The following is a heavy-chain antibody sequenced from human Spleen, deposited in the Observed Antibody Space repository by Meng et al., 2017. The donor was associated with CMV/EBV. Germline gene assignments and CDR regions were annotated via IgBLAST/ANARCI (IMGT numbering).Heavy chain of an antibody. CDR2: IKSKTDGGTT. D-gene: IGHD2-2*01. CDR3: ATGSVPAYFDY. V-gene: IGHV3-15*01. CDR1: GFTFSNAW. J-gene: IGHJ4*02. Sequence: GGSLRLSCAASGFTFSNAWMSWVRQAPGKGLEWVGRIKSKTDGGTTDYAAPVKGRFTISRDDSKNTLYLQMNSLKTEDTAVYYCATGSVPAYFDYWGQGTLVTAPQ.